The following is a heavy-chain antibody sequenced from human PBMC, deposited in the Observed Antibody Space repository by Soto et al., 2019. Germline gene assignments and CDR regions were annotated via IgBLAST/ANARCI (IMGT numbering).Heavy chain of an antibody. CDR2: ISYDGSNK. D-gene: IGHD4-17*01. CDR3: AKDGTTVTRYYYGMDV. CDR1: GFTFSSYG. J-gene: IGHJ6*02. Sequence: EGSLRLSCAASGFTFSSYGMHWVRQAPGKGLEWVAVISYDGSNKYYADSVKGRFTISRDNSKNTLYLQMNSLRAEDTAVYYCAKDGTTVTRYYYGMDVWGQGTTVTVSS. V-gene: IGHV3-30*18.